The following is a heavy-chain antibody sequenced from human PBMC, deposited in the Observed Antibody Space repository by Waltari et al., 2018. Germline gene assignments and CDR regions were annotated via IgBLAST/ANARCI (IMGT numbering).Heavy chain of an antibody. CDR3: ARDYYGSGSLFDY. CDR1: GGSISSYY. D-gene: IGHD3-10*01. Sequence: QVQLQESGPGLVKPSETLSLTCTVSGGSISSYYWSWLRQPAGKGLEWIGRIDTSGSTNYNPSLKSRVTMSVDTSKNQFSMKLSSVTAADTAVYYCARDYYGSGSLFDYWGQGTLVTVSS. CDR2: IDTSGST. J-gene: IGHJ4*02. V-gene: IGHV4-4*07.